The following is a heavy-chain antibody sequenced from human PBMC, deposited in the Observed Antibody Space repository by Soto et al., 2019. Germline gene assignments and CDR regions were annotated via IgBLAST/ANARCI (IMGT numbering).Heavy chain of an antibody. CDR1: GGTYSSYS. V-gene: IGHV1-69*06. CDR3: ARAYGDITMRYYYYGMDV. CDR2: IIPIFATA. J-gene: IGHJ6*02. D-gene: IGHD3-22*01. Sequence: VSSVNVSCKASGGTYSSYSISWVRQAPGQGLEWMGGIIPIFATANYAQKFQGRVTITADKSTSTAYMELSSLRSEDTAVYYCARAYGDITMRYYYYGMDVWG.